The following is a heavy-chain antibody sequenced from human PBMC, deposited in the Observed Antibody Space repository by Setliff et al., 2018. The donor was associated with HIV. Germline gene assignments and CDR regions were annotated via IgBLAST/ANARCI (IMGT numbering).Heavy chain of an antibody. V-gene: IGHV1-2*06. CDR1: GYTFTGYY. J-gene: IGHJ3*02. CDR2: INPNSGGT. D-gene: IGHD6-19*01. CDR3: ARRAVAGVGDAFDI. Sequence: ASVKVSCKASGYTFTGYYMHWVRQAPGQGLGWMGRINPNSGGTNYAQKFQGRVTMTRDTSISTAYLELSRLRSDDTAVYYCARRAVAGVGDAFDIWGQGTMVTVSS.